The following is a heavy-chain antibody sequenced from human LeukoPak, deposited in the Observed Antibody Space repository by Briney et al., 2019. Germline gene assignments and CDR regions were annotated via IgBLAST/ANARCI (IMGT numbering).Heavy chain of an antibody. CDR2: ISYDGSNK. Sequence: GGSLRLSCAASGFTFSSYAMHWVRQAPGKGLEWVAVISYDGSNKYHADSVKGRFTISRDNSKNTLYLQMNSLRAEDTAVYYCARVFSGGYYGMDVWGQGTTVTVSS. J-gene: IGHJ6*02. CDR1: GFTFSSYA. D-gene: IGHD2-21*01. CDR3: ARVFSGGYYGMDV. V-gene: IGHV3-30*04.